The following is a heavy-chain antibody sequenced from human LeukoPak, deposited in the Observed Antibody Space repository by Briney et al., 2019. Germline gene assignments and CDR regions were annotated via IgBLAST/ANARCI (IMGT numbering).Heavy chain of an antibody. Sequence: PSETLSLTCTVSGGSISSGSYYWSWIRQPAGKGLEWIGRIYTSGSTNYNPSLKSRVTISVDTSKNQFSLKLSSVTAADTAVYYCAREENSSSWYEEYYYYYYMDVWGKGTTVTVSS. D-gene: IGHD6-13*01. CDR1: GGSISSGSYY. J-gene: IGHJ6*03. V-gene: IGHV4-61*02. CDR3: AREENSSSWYEEYYYYYYMDV. CDR2: IYTSGST.